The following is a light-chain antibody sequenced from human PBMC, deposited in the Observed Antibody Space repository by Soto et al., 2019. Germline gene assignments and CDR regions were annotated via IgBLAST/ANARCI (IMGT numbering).Light chain of an antibody. CDR3: QQNYKAPPT. J-gene: IGKJ1*01. CDR1: PRVSSY. Sequence: DIQMTQSPSSLSASVGDRVTITCRASPRVSSYLSWYQQKPGKAPKLLIYAASILQSGVPSRFNGIGSGTDFTLTISSLQPEDFATYYCQQNYKAPPTFGQGTTVEIK. CDR2: AAS. V-gene: IGKV1-39*01.